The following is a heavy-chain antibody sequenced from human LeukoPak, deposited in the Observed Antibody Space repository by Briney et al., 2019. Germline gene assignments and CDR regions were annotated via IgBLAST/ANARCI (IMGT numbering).Heavy chain of an antibody. D-gene: IGHD2-15*01. CDR3: ATVLGYCSGGSCLDY. V-gene: IGHV1-69*06. Sequence: GASVKVSCKASGGTFSSYAISWVRQAPGQGLEWMGGIIPIFGTANYAQKFQGRVTITADKSTSTAYMELSSLRSEDTAVYYCATVLGYCSGGSCLDYWGQGTLVTVSS. J-gene: IGHJ4*02. CDR1: GGTFSSYA. CDR2: IIPIFGTA.